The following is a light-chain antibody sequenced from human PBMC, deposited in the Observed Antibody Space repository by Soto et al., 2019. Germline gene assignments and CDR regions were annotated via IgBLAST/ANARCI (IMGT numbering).Light chain of an antibody. V-gene: IGKV3-15*01. Sequence: EIVMTQSPATLSVSPGERATLSCRASQSVSSNLAWYQQKPGQPPRLLIYGASTRATGIPARFSGSGSGTEFTLTIRRLQSEDFPVYYCQQYNNWPYTFGQGTKLEIK. CDR2: GAS. CDR3: QQYNNWPYT. J-gene: IGKJ2*01. CDR1: QSVSSN.